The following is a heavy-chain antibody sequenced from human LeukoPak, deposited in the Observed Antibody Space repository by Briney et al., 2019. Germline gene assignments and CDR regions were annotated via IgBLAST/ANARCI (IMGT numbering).Heavy chain of an antibody. J-gene: IGHJ4*02. Sequence: GASVKVSCKASVGTFSSYAISWVRQAPGQGLEWMGRIIPIFGTANYAQKFQGRVTITTDESTSTAYMELSSLRSEDTAVYYCARVVGSGSYSDYWGQGTLVTVSS. CDR2: IIPIFGTA. CDR3: ARVVGSGSYSDY. V-gene: IGHV1-69*05. CDR1: VGTFSSYA. D-gene: IGHD3-10*01.